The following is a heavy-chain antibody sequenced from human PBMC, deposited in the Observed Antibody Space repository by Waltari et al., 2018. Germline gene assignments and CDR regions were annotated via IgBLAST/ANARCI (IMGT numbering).Heavy chain of an antibody. V-gene: IGHV4-34*01. Sequence: QVQLQQWGAGLLKPSETLYLTCAVYGGSFSGYYWRWIRQPTGKGLEWIGEINHSGSTHSNPSPNGRVTISVDTSKNRFSLKLRSVTAAYTAVYYCASAKALGAYYYHSSGYVYWGQGTLVTVSS. CDR2: INHSGST. CDR3: ASAKALGAYYYHSSGYVY. J-gene: IGHJ4*02. D-gene: IGHD3-22*01. CDR1: GGSFSGYY.